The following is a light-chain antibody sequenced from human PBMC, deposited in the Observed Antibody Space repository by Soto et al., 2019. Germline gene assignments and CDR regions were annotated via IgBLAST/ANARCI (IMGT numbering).Light chain of an antibody. V-gene: IGKV3-15*01. CDR2: GAS. CDR1: QSVSSN. J-gene: IGKJ5*01. Sequence: EIVMTQSPATLSVSPWERATLSCRASQSVSSNLAWYQQKPGQAPRLLIYGASTRATGIPARFSGSGSGTEFTLTISSLQSEDFAVYYCQQYNNWPRPITFGQGTRLEIK. CDR3: QQYNNWPRPIT.